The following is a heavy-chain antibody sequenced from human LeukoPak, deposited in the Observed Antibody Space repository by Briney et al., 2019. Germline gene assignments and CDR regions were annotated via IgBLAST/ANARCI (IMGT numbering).Heavy chain of an antibody. CDR1: GGSISTSGFY. D-gene: IGHD4-17*01. CDR2: IYHSGST. Sequence: SETLSLTCSVSGGSISTSGFYWGWIRQPPGKGLEWIGEIYHSGSTNYNPSLKSRVTISVDKSKNQFSPKLSSVTAADTAVYYCASIMTTVTQADYWGQGTLVTVSS. CDR3: ASIMTTVTQADY. V-gene: IGHV4-39*07. J-gene: IGHJ4*02.